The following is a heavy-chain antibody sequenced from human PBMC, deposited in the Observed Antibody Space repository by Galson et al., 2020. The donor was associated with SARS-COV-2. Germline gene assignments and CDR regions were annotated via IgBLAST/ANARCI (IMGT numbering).Heavy chain of an antibody. CDR1: GFTFSSYA. Sequence: GESLKISCAASGFTFSSYAMHWVRQAPGKGLEWVAVISYDGSNKYYADSVKGRFTISRDNSENTLYLQMNSLRAEDTAVHYCARVFGGSYVNHFDYWGQGTLVTVSS. D-gene: IGHD1-26*01. V-gene: IGHV3-30*04. CDR2: ISYDGSNK. CDR3: ARVFGGSYVNHFDY. J-gene: IGHJ4*02.